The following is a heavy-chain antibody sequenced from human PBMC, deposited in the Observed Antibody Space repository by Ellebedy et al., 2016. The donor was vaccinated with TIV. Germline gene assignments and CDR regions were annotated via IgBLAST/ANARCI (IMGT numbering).Heavy chain of an antibody. CDR2: ITGAGDTT. V-gene: IGHV3-23*01. CDR3: AKEALAV. CDR1: GFTFSTYA. D-gene: IGHD6-19*01. Sequence: GESLKISCAGSGFTFSTYAMSWVRQAPGEGLEWVSVITGAGDTTFYADSVKGRFIISRDNSKNTLYLQMNSLRVDEPAMYYCAKEALAVWGQGTLVTVSS. J-gene: IGHJ4*02.